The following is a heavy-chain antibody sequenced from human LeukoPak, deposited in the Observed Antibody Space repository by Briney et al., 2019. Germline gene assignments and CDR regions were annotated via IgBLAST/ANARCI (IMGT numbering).Heavy chain of an antibody. V-gene: IGHV5-51*01. CDR2: IYPGDSDT. J-gene: IGHJ3*02. Sequence: GESLKISCKGSGYSFTSYWIGWVRQMPGKGLEWMGIIYPGDSDTRYSPSFQGQVTISADKSISTAYLQWSSLKASDTAMYYCARWGHDVVVVAATPEGAFDIWGQGTMVTVSS. CDR3: ARWGHDVVVVAATPEGAFDI. CDR1: GYSFTSYW. D-gene: IGHD2-15*01.